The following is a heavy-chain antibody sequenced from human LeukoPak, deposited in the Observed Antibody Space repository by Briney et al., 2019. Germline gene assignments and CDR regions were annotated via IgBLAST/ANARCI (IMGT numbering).Heavy chain of an antibody. CDR2: IYTSGST. D-gene: IGHD6-19*01. CDR1: GGSISNYY. CDR3: ARDRIAVAPFAD. Sequence: SETLSLTCTVSGGSISNYYWSWIRQPAGKGLEWIGRIYTSGSTNYNPSLKSRVTMSVDTSKNQFSLKLSSVTAADTAVYYCARDRIAVAPFADWGQGTLVTVSS. V-gene: IGHV4-4*07. J-gene: IGHJ4*02.